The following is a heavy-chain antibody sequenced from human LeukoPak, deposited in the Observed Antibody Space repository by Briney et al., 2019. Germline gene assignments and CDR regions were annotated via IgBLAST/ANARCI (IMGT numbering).Heavy chain of an antibody. V-gene: IGHV3-7*01. Sequence: GGSLRLSSAASGFTFSRFWMTWVRQAPGKGLEWVSTMNEIGSARYYVDSVKGRFTISRDNVNDSVFLQMNSLRAEDTAVYYCAIVILGVSLYSAMDVWGQGTTVTVSS. CDR2: MNEIGSAR. D-gene: IGHD6-6*01. CDR1: GFTFSRFW. CDR3: AIVILGVSLYSAMDV. J-gene: IGHJ6*02.